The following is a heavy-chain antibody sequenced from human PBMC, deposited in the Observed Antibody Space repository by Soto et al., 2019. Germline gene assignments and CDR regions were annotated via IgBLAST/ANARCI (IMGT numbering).Heavy chain of an antibody. D-gene: IGHD3-10*01. CDR1: GFTFSSYA. Sequence: GGSLRLSCAASGFTFSSYAMHWVRQAPGKGLEWVAVISYDGSNKYYADSVKGRFTISRDNSKNTLYLQMNSLRAEDTAVYYCARDPALGDYYYGMDVWGQGTTVTVSS. J-gene: IGHJ6*02. V-gene: IGHV3-30-3*01. CDR2: ISYDGSNK. CDR3: ARDPALGDYYYGMDV.